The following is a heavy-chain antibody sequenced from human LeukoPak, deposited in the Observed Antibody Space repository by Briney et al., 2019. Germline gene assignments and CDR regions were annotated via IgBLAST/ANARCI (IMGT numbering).Heavy chain of an antibody. CDR3: ARLKFYDSTGYSPGYYMDV. CDR1: GGAIISYY. CDR2: IYPTGNT. J-gene: IGHJ6*03. V-gene: IGHV4-4*07. Sequence: SETLSLTCSVSGGAIISYYWSWIRQPAGKGPEWIGRIYPTGNTDYNPSLKTRVTMSTDQSKKQFSLRLRSVTAADTAVYYCARLKFYDSTGYSPGYYMDVWGKGTAVTVSS. D-gene: IGHD3-22*01.